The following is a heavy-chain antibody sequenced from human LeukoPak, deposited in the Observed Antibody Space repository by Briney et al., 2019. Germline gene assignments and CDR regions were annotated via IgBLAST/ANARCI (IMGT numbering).Heavy chain of an antibody. V-gene: IGHV4-39*07. CDR3: AGDYGDYYFDY. J-gene: IGHJ4*02. Sequence: SETLSLTCTVSGGSISSSSYYWGWIRQPPGKGLEWIGSIYYSGSTSYNPSLKSRVTIPVDTSKNQFSLRLSSVTAADTAVYFCAGDYGDYYFDYWGQGTLVTVSS. D-gene: IGHD4-17*01. CDR2: IYYSGST. CDR1: GGSISSSSYY.